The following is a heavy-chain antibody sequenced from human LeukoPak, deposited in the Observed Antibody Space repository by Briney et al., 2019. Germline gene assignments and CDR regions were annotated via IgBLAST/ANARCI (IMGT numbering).Heavy chain of an antibody. D-gene: IGHD6-13*01. CDR1: GFTFDDYT. CDR2: ISWDGGST. Sequence: GGSLRLSCAASGFTFDDYTMHWVRQAPGKGLEWVSLISWDGGSTYYADSVKGRFTISRDNSKNSLYLQMNSLRTEDTALYYCAKDISLRHSRSWGICWFDPWGQGTLVTVSS. CDR3: AKDISLRHSRSWGICWFDP. V-gene: IGHV3-43*01. J-gene: IGHJ5*02.